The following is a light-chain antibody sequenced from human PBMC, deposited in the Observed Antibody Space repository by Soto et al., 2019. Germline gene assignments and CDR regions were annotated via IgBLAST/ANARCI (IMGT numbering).Light chain of an antibody. CDR2: EVS. V-gene: IGLV2-8*01. J-gene: IGLJ2*01. Sequence: QSALTQPPSASGSPGQSVTISCTGTSSDVGGYHYVSWYQQHPGKAPKLMIYEVSKRPSGVPDRFSGSKSGNTASLTVSGLQDEDEADYYCSSYAGSTSRVVFGGGTKLTVL. CDR3: SSYAGSTSRVV. CDR1: SSDVGGYHY.